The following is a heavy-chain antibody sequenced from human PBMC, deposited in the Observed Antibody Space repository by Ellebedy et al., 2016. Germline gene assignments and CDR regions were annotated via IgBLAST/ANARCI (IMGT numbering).Heavy chain of an antibody. CDR3: ARAGYSSSWYPFDF. Sequence: GESLKISXAASGFTFSSYAMHWVRQAPGKGLEWVTFISYDGSNKFYADSVKGRFTISRDNSKNTVSLQMNSLRAEDTAVYYCARAGYSSSWYPFDFWGQGTLVTVSS. CDR1: GFTFSSYA. V-gene: IGHV3-30-3*01. CDR2: ISYDGSNK. J-gene: IGHJ4*02. D-gene: IGHD6-13*01.